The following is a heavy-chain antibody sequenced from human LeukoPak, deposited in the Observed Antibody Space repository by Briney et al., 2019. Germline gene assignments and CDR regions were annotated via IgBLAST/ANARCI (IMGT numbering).Heavy chain of an antibody. J-gene: IGHJ5*02. D-gene: IGHD3-3*01. Sequence: ASVTVSFKSSVYTFTCYYMHWVRQAPGQGLEWMGWINPNSGGTNYAQKFQGRVTMTRDTSISTAYMELSRLRSDDTAVYYCAKDFWSGFIHWFDPWGQGTLVTVSS. V-gene: IGHV1-2*02. CDR2: INPNSGGT. CDR1: VYTFTCYY. CDR3: AKDFWSGFIHWFDP.